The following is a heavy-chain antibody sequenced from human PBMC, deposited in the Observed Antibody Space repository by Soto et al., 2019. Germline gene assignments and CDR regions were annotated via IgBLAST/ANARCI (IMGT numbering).Heavy chain of an antibody. CDR1: GFTFSHYG. CDR3: ARGGIVLMVYARVGNAFDI. V-gene: IGHV3-30*03. J-gene: IGHJ3*02. D-gene: IGHD2-8*01. Sequence: SGGSLRLSCAASGFTFSHYGIHWVRQAPGKGLEWLAVISYDGSNKHYADSVKGRFTVSRDNSKNTLYLQMNSLRAEDTAVYYCARGGIVLMVYARVGNAFDIWGQGTMVTVSS. CDR2: ISYDGSNK.